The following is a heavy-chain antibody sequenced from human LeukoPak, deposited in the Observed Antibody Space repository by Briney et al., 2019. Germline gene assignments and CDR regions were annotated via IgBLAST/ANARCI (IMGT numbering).Heavy chain of an antibody. CDR2: ISGSGGST. Sequence: GGSLRLSCAASGFTFSSYAMSWVRQAPGKGLEWVSAISGSGGSTYYADSVKGRFTISRDNSKNTLYLQMNSLRAEDTAVYYCAKAINRTRYYYYGMDVWGQGTTVTVSS. V-gene: IGHV3-23*01. D-gene: IGHD1-14*01. CDR3: AKAINRTRYYYYGMDV. J-gene: IGHJ6*02. CDR1: GFTFSSYA.